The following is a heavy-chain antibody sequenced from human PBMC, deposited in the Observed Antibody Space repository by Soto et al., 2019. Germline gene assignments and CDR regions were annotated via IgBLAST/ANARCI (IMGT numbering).Heavy chain of an antibody. V-gene: IGHV1-8*01. CDR1: GYTFTSYD. Sequence: QVQLVQSGAEVRKPGASVKVSCEASGYTFTSYDIYWVRQATGQGLEWMGWMHPNTGNSAYAHKFQGRVTMTSDTSISTAHMELSSLRSEDTAVYYCARRAETNGWNGFGADKYYFDFWGQGTLVTVSS. CDR2: MHPNTGNS. CDR3: ARRAETNGWNGFGADKYYFDF. J-gene: IGHJ4*02. D-gene: IGHD1-1*01.